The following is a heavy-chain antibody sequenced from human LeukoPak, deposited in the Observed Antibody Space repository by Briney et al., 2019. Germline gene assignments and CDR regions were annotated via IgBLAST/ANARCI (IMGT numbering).Heavy chain of an antibody. J-gene: IGHJ4*02. CDR3: ASWPGAWYGEDF. D-gene: IGHD3-10*01. CDR1: GGTFSSYA. Sequence: SVKVSCKASGGTFSSYAISWVRQAPGQGLEWMGGIIPIFGTANYAQKFQGRVTITADESTSTAYMELSSLRAEDTAVYYCASWPGAWYGEDFWGQGTLVTVSS. V-gene: IGHV1-69*13. CDR2: IIPIFGTA.